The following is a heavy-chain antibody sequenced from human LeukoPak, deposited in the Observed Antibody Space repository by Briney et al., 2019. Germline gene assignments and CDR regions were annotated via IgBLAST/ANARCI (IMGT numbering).Heavy chain of an antibody. V-gene: IGHV3-23*01. CDR3: AKERRRDGNY. J-gene: IGHJ4*02. CDR2: LSESGGTT. D-gene: IGHD1-26*01. CDR1: GFTFSSYE. Sequence: GGSLRLSCAASGFTFSSYEMSWVRQAPGKGLEWVSALSESGGTTYYADSVKGRFTISRDNSKNTLYLQMNSLRAEDTAVYYCAKERRRDGNYWGQGTLVTVSS.